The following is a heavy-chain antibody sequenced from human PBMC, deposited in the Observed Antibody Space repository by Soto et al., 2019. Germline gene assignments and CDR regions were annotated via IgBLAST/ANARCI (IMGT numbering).Heavy chain of an antibody. CDR2: IIPIFSSR. J-gene: IGHJ6*02. CDR3: ARGETYLGV. V-gene: IGHV1-69*13. CDR1: RDTFNKYA. Sequence: SVKVSCKTSRDTFNKYAFNWVRQAPGQGLEWMGWIIPIFSSRNYAEKFQGRVTITADDSTSTAYMELRSLRFEDTAVYYCARGETYLGVWGQGTTVTVSS. D-gene: IGHD3-16*01.